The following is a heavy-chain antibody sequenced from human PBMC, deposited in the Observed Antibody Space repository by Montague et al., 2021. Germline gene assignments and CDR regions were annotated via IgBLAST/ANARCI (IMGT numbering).Heavy chain of an antibody. V-gene: IGHV4-34*01. CDR2: INHSGST. J-gene: IGHJ3*02. Sequence: SETLSLTCAVYGGSFSGYYWTWIRQPPGKGLEWIGEINHSGSTNDNPSLKSRLTISVDTSKNQFSLNLSSVTAADTAVYYCARARAVWAAFDIWGQGTMVTVSS. CDR3: ARARAVWAAFDI. CDR1: GGSFSGYY. D-gene: IGHD1-14*01.